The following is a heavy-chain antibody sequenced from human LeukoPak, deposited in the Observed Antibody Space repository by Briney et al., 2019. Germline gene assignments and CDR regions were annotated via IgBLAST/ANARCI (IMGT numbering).Heavy chain of an antibody. CDR1: GFTFSSYG. CDR3: AKDQGAAAGHFDY. J-gene: IGHJ4*02. D-gene: IGHD6-13*01. Sequence: GGSLRLTCAASGFTFSSYGMHWVRQAPGKGLEWVAVISYDGSNKYYADSVKGRFTISRDNSKNTLYLQMNSLRAEDTAVYYCAKDQGAAAGHFDYWGQGTLVTVSS. V-gene: IGHV3-30*18. CDR2: ISYDGSNK.